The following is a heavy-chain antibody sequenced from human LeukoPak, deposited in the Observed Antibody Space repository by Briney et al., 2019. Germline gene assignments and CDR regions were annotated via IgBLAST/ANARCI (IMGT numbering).Heavy chain of an antibody. D-gene: IGHD3-22*01. J-gene: IGHJ3*02. CDR1: GYSFTSYW. V-gene: IGHV5-51*01. CDR2: IYPGDSDT. Sequence: GESLKISCKGSGYSFTSYWIGWVRQLPGKGLEWMGIIYPGDSDTRYSPSFQGQVTISADKSISTAYLQWSSLKASDTAMYYCAKQSSGYYWGVAFNIWGQGTMVTVSS. CDR3: AKQSSGYYWGVAFNI.